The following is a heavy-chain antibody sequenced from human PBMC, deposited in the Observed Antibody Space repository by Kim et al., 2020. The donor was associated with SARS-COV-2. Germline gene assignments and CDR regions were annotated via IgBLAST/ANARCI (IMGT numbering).Heavy chain of an antibody. V-gene: IGHV4-34*01. CDR2: INHSGST. CDR1: GGSFSGYY. D-gene: IGHD6-13*01. Sequence: SETLSLTCAVYGGSFSGYYWSWIRQPPGKGLEWIGEINHSGSTNYNPSLKSRVTISVDTSKIQFSLKLSSVTAADTAVYYCARAAVNMSAAGSFDYWGQGTLVTVSS. CDR3: ARAAVNMSAAGSFDY. J-gene: IGHJ4*02.